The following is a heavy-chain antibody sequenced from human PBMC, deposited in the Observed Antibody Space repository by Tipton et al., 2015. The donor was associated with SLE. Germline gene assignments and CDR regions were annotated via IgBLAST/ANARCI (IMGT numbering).Heavy chain of an antibody. CDR3: ARGPAGGGSYGASCFDY. J-gene: IGHJ4*02. D-gene: IGHD1-26*01. V-gene: IGHV4-34*01. CDR1: GGSFSGYY. CDR2: INHSGST. Sequence: GLVKPSETLSLSCAVYGGSFSGYYWSWIRQPPGKGLEWIGEINHSGSTNYNPSLKSRVTISVDTSKNQFSLKLSSVTAADTAVYYCARGPAGGGSYGASCFDYWGRGTLVTVSS.